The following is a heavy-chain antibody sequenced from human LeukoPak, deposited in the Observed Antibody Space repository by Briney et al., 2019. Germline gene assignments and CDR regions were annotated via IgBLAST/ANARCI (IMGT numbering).Heavy chain of an antibody. Sequence: ASVKVSCKASTYAFTNYDISWVRQAPGQGLEWMGWISAYSGNTNYAQKLQGRVTMTTDTSTSTAYMELRSLRSDDTAVYYCARGYYDSSGAFDIWGQGTMVTVSS. CDR2: ISAYSGNT. D-gene: IGHD3-22*01. CDR1: TYAFTNYD. CDR3: ARGYYDSSGAFDI. J-gene: IGHJ3*02. V-gene: IGHV1-18*01.